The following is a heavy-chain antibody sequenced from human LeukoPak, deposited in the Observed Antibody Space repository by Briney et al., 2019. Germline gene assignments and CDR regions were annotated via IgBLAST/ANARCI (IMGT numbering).Heavy chain of an antibody. V-gene: IGHV1-2*02. D-gene: IGHD2-15*01. CDR1: GYTFTGYY. Sequence: GASVKVSCKASGYTFTGYYMHWVRQAPGRGLEWMGWINPNSGGTNYAQKFQGRVTMTRDTSISTAYMELSRLRSDDTAVYYCARDRCSGGSCYSGWFDPWGQGTLVTVSS. CDR2: INPNSGGT. CDR3: ARDRCSGGSCYSGWFDP. J-gene: IGHJ5*02.